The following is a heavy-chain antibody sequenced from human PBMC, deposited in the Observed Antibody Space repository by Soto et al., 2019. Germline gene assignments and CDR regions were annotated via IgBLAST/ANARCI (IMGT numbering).Heavy chain of an antibody. V-gene: IGHV2-5*01. J-gene: IGHJ4*02. CDR1: GFSVSARGVG. CDR2: IYWNDDK. Sequence: QITLKESGPTLVKPTQTLMLTCTVSGFSVSARGVGVGWIRQPPVKALEWLGIIYWNDDKRYSPSLKNRHTTTKDTTKKRANLTMPNMDPVDTATYYCANSTRGATPDEWGQGKLVTVSS. CDR3: ANSTRGATPDE. D-gene: IGHD5-12*01.